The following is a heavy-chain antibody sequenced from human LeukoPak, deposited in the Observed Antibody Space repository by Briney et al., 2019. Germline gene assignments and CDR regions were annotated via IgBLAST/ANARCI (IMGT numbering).Heavy chain of an antibody. V-gene: IGHV3-21*01. CDR1: GFTFSSYS. CDR3: ASDSGYDFSLDY. J-gene: IGHJ4*02. CDR2: ISSSSSYI. Sequence: PGGSLRLSCAASGFTFSSYSMNWVRQAPGKRLEWVSYISSSSSYIYYADSVKGRFTISRDNAKNSLYLQMNSLRAEDTAVYYCASDSGYDFSLDYWGQGTLVTVSS. D-gene: IGHD5-12*01.